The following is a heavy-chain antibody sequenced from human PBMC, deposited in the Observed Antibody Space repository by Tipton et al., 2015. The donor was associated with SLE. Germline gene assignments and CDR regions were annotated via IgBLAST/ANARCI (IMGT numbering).Heavy chain of an antibody. J-gene: IGHJ4*02. D-gene: IGHD2-21*01. CDR3: TRDSAGGGDWGYFDY. CDR2: IWYDGSNE. Sequence: SGFTFSHYGMHWVRQAPGKGLEWVAVIWYDGSNEYYADSVKGRFTISRDSSKNTLYLQMNSLRAEDTAVYYCTRDSAGGGDWGYFDYWGQGTLVTVSS. V-gene: IGHV3-33*01. CDR1: GFTFSHYG.